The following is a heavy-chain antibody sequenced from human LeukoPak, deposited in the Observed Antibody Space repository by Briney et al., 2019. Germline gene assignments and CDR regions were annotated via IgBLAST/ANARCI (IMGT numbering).Heavy chain of an antibody. Sequence: GGSLRLSCVASGFTFSNYAMTWVRQAPGKGLEWVSSINNSGTDTYYEDSVKGRFTISRDNSKNTLFLHINSLSAEDTAVYYCAAAVNTGRAEHYWGQGTLVTVSS. CDR1: GFTFSNYA. D-gene: IGHD4-17*01. J-gene: IGHJ4*02. V-gene: IGHV3-23*01. CDR2: INNSGTDT. CDR3: AAAVNTGRAEHY.